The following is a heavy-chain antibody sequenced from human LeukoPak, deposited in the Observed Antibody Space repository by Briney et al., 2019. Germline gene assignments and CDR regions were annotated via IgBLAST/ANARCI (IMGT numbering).Heavy chain of an antibody. Sequence: GESLKISCKGSGYSFTSYWIGWVRQMPGKGLEWMGIIYPGDSDTRYSPSFQGQVTISADKSISTAYLQWSSLKASDTAMYYCARMLQYFDWLGGGFDIWGQGTMVTVSS. D-gene: IGHD3-9*01. V-gene: IGHV5-51*01. J-gene: IGHJ3*02. CDR2: IYPGDSDT. CDR1: GYSFTSYW. CDR3: ARMLQYFDWLGGGFDI.